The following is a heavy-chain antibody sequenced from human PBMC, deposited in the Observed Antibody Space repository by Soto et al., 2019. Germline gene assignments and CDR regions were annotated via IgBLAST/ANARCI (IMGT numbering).Heavy chain of an antibody. CDR1: RYAFTSYA. D-gene: IGHD3-10*02. CDR2: INACNGNT. J-gene: IGHJ5*02. V-gene: IGHV1-3*01. Sequence: ASVKDSLQGTRYAFTSYAMHWLHQAPGQGLEWMGWINACNGNTKYSQKFQGRVTITRDTSASTAYMELSSLRSEDTAVYYCASTFLSLFVEFPGGWFDPWGQGTRLTVPQ. CDR3: ASTFLSLFVEFPGGWFDP.